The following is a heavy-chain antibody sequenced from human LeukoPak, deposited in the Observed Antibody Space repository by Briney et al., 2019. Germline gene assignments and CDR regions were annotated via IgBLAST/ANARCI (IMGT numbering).Heavy chain of an antibody. J-gene: IGHJ3*02. CDR3: TTAADISSGYPDDAFDI. D-gene: IGHD3-22*01. CDR1: GFTFSSSA. V-gene: IGHV3-15*01. Sequence: QSGGSLRLSCAASGFTFSSSAMSWVRQAPGKGLEWVGRIKSKTDGGTTDYAAPVKGRFTISRDDSKNTLYLQMNSLKTEDTAVYYCTTAADISSGYPDDAFDIWGQGTMVTVSS. CDR2: IKSKTDGGTT.